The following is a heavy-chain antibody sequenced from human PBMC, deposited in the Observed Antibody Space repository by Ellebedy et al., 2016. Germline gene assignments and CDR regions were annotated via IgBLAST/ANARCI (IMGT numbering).Heavy chain of an antibody. D-gene: IGHD1-1*01. V-gene: IGHV4-39*07. CDR1: GGSISSSSYY. Sequence: SETLSLXXTVSGGSISSSSYYWGWIRQPPGKGLEWIGSIYYSGSTYYNPSLKSRVTISVDTSKNQFSLKLSSVTAADTAVYYCARDREGQWAPTGWGQGTLVTVSS. J-gene: IGHJ4*01. CDR3: ARDREGQWAPTG. CDR2: IYYSGST.